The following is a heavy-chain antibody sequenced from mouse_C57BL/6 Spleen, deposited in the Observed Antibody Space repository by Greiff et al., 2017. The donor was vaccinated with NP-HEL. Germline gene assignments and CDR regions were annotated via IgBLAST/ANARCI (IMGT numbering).Heavy chain of an antibody. D-gene: IGHD4-1*01. CDR3: ARRGGCWVLSY. Sequence: QVQLQQPGAELVMPGASVKLSCKASGYTFTSYWMPWVKQRPGQGLEWIGEIDPSDSYTNYNQKFKGKSTLTVDKSSSTAYMQLSSLTSEDSAVYYCARRGGCWVLSYWGQGTTLTVAS. J-gene: IGHJ2*01. CDR1: GYTFTSYW. CDR2: IDPSDSYT. V-gene: IGHV1-69*01.